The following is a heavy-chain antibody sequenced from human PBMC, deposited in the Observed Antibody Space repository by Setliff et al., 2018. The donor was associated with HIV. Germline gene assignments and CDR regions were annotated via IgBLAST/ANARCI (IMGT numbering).Heavy chain of an antibody. CDR3: ARDFVHLTNYYDSDRYVY. V-gene: IGHV4-38-2*02. Sequence: NPSETLSLTCAVSGYSISSGYYWGWIRQPPGKGLQWIGSIYHSGGTYYNPSLKSRVTMSVDTSKNQFSLKLTSVTAAGTAVYYCARDFVHLTNYYDSDRYVYWGQGTLVTVSS. CDR2: IYHSGGT. D-gene: IGHD3-22*01. J-gene: IGHJ4*02. CDR1: GYSISSGYY.